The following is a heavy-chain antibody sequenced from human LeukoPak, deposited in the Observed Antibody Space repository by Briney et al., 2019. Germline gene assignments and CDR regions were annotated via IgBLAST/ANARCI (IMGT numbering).Heavy chain of an antibody. V-gene: IGHV3-7*03. Sequence: GGSLRLSCEASGFTFSTFWMTWVRQVPGKGLEWVANIKQDGSERNYVDSVKGRFTISRDNAKNSLYLQVNSLRAEDTAVYYCARGASSSPWGQGTLVTVSS. CDR1: GFTFSTFW. D-gene: IGHD6-13*01. CDR2: IKQDGSER. CDR3: ARGASSSP. J-gene: IGHJ5*02.